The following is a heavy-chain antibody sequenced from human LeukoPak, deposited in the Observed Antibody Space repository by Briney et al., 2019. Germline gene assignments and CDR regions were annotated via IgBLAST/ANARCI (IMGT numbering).Heavy chain of an antibody. Sequence: SETLSLTCTVSGGSISSSSYYWGWIRQPPGKGLEWIGSIYYSGSTYYNPSLKSRVTISVDTSKNQFSLKLSSVTAADTAVYYCASLTPITMVRGVGNWGQGTLVTVSS. CDR2: IYYSGST. J-gene: IGHJ4*02. CDR1: GGSISSSSYY. CDR3: ASLTPITMVRGVGN. D-gene: IGHD3-10*01. V-gene: IGHV4-39*01.